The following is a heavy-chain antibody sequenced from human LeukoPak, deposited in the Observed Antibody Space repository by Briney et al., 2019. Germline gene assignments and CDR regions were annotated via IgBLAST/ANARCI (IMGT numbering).Heavy chain of an antibody. V-gene: IGHV4-39*01. CDR1: GGSISSSGYY. CDR2: LYYSGST. CDR3: ASQPYYDILTGYSHFDY. J-gene: IGHJ4*02. D-gene: IGHD3-9*01. Sequence: KPSETLSLTCTVSGGSISSSGYYWGWIRQPPGKGLEWIGSLYYSGSTYYNPSLKSRVTMSVDTSKNQFSQKLSSVTAADTAVYYCASQPYYDILTGYSHFDYWGQGTLVTVSS.